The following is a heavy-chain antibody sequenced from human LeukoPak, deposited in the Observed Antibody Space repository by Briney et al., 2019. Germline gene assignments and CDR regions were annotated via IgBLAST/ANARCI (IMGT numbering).Heavy chain of an antibody. CDR3: AGTVVTEDWYFDL. CDR1: GYSISSGYY. J-gene: IGHJ2*01. Sequence: SETLSLTCAVSGYSISSGYYWGWIRQPPGKGLEYIGSIHHGGSTYYNPSLKSRVTISVDTSKNQFSLKLSSVTAADTAVYYCAGTVVTEDWYFDLWGRGTLVTVSS. D-gene: IGHD4-23*01. CDR2: IHHGGST. V-gene: IGHV4-38-2*01.